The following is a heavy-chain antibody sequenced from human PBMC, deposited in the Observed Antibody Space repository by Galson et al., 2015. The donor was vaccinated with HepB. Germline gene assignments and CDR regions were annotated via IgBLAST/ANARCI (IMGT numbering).Heavy chain of an antibody. CDR3: ATSVAGTYYYYYGMDV. D-gene: IGHD6-19*01. CDR1: GYSFTSYW. Sequence: QSGAEVKKPGESLRISCKGSGYSFTSYWISWVRQMPGKGLEWMGRIDPSDSYTNYSPSFQGHVTISADKSISTAYLQWSSLKASDTAMYYCATSVAGTYYYYYGMDVWGQGTTVTVSS. J-gene: IGHJ6*02. CDR2: IDPSDSYT. V-gene: IGHV5-10-1*01.